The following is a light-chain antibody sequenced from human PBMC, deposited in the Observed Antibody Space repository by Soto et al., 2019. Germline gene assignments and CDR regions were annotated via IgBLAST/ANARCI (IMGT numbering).Light chain of an antibody. CDR1: QGITNY. J-gene: IGKJ4*01. Sequence: IQLPQSPSSLSASVGDRFTITGRASQGITNYLAWYQQKPGKAPKLLIYAAYTLQSGVPSRFSGSGSGTDFTLAISALQPDEFATYFYKQTYSIPLTVGRGTKVDIK. CDR3: KQTYSIPLT. CDR2: AAY. V-gene: IGKV1-39*01.